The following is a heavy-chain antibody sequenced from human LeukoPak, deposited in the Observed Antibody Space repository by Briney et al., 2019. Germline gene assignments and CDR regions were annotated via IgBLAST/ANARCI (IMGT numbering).Heavy chain of an antibody. Sequence: SETLSLTCTVSGGSISSYYWSWIRQPPGKGLEWIGYIYYSGSTNYNPSLKSRVTISVDTSKNQFSLKLSSVTAADTAVYYSARHATYVLRYFDWLTPYYYYGMDVWGQGTTVTVSS. V-gene: IGHV4-59*08. CDR3: ARHATYVLRYFDWLTPYYYYGMDV. CDR2: IYYSGST. D-gene: IGHD3-9*01. CDR1: GGSISSYY. J-gene: IGHJ6*02.